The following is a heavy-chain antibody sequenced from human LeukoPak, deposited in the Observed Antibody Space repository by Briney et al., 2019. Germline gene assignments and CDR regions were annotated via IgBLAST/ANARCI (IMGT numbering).Heavy chain of an antibody. Sequence: PGGSLRLSCAASGFAFSSYWMYWVRQAPGKGLVWVSRISNDGTTTNYADSVKDRFTLSRDESRNTVYLQLNNLRVEDTAVYYCAKASWVSSADAVLWGQGTVVTVSS. D-gene: IGHD3-16*01. V-gene: IGHV3-74*01. J-gene: IGHJ4*02. CDR2: ISNDGTTT. CDR1: GFAFSSYW. CDR3: AKASWVSSADAVL.